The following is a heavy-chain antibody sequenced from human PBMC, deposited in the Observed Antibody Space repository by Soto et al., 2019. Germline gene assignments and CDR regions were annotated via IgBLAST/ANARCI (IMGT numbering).Heavy chain of an antibody. CDR1: IFTFSSYA. CDR2: ISASDGST. CDR3: AKMNYYYDSSAYHNAAQITGYCFAY. D-gene: IGHD3-22*01. Sequence: EVQLLESGGDLVQPGGSLRLYSSASIFTFSSYAMSWVRQAQGKGLEWGSGISASDGSTYYADSVRGRFTISRDDPKNTLYLQMNSLRAEDTAVYYCAKMNYYYDSSAYHNAAQITGYCFAYWGQGTLVAVSS. V-gene: IGHV3-23*01. J-gene: IGHJ4*02.